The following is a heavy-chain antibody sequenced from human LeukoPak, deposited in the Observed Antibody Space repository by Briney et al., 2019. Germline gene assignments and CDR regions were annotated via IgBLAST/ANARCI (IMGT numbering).Heavy chain of an antibody. J-gene: IGHJ4*02. D-gene: IGHD3-22*01. CDR1: GGSISSGSYY. V-gene: IGHV4-61*02. CDR2: IYTSGST. Sequence: SQTLSLTCIVSGGSISSGSYYWSWIRQPAGKGLEWIGRIYTSGSTNYNPSLKSRVTISVDTSKNQFSLKLSSVTAADTAMYYCARSPGYYDSSGLDYWGQRTLVTVSS. CDR3: ARSPGYYDSSGLDY.